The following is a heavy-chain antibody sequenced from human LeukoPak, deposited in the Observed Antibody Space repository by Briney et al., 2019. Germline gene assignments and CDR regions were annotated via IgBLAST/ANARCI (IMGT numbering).Heavy chain of an antibody. Sequence: GASVKVSCKAFGYTFTSYYMHWVRQAPGQGLEWMGIINPSGGSTSYAQKFQGRVTMTRDTSTSTVYMELSSLRSEDTAVYYCARGGGGEEWLLTYYFDYWGQGTLVTVSS. CDR1: GYTFTSYY. D-gene: IGHD3-3*01. V-gene: IGHV1-46*01. CDR2: INPSGGST. J-gene: IGHJ4*02. CDR3: ARGGGGEEWLLTYYFDY.